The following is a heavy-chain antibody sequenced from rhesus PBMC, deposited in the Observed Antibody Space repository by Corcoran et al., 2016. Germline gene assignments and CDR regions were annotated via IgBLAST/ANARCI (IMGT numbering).Heavy chain of an antibody. CDR2: IDANSAST. D-gene: IGHD3-3*01. Sequence: QVKLQQWGEGLVKPSETLSLTCAVYGASISGYYWRWIRQPPGKGREGLGNIDANSASTNYNPSLKNRVTISQDTSRNQFSLKLSSVTAADTAVYYCARVGYNIWTGYYQYYFDYWGQGVLVTVS. CDR3: ARVGYNIWTGYYQYYFDY. J-gene: IGHJ4*01. CDR1: GASISGYY. V-gene: IGHV4-73*01.